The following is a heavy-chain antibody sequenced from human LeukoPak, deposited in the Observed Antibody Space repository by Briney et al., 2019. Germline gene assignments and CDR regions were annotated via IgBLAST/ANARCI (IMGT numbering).Heavy chain of an antibody. Sequence: GGSLRLSCAASGFTFGDYAMHWVRQAPGKGLEWVAFIRYDGSNKYYADSVKGRFTISRDNSRNTLYLQMNSLRPEDTAVYYCAKAIWVAATSSWFCLDYWGQGTLVTVSA. D-gene: IGHD3-10*01. CDR1: GFTFGDYA. CDR2: IRYDGSNK. V-gene: IGHV3-30*02. J-gene: IGHJ4*02. CDR3: AKAIWVAATSSWFCLDY.